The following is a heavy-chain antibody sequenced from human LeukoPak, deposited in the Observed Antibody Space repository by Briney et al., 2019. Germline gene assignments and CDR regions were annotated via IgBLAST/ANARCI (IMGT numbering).Heavy chain of an antibody. CDR2: ISSSSSYI. J-gene: IGHJ4*02. CDR1: GFTFSSYS. D-gene: IGHD6-13*01. Sequence: GGSLRLPCAASGFTFSSYSMNWVRQAPGKGLEWVSSISSSSSYIYYADSVKGRFTISRDNAKNSLYLQMNSLRAEDTAVYYCAKESSSSWSLDYWGQGTLVTVSS. CDR3: AKESSSSWSLDY. V-gene: IGHV3-21*04.